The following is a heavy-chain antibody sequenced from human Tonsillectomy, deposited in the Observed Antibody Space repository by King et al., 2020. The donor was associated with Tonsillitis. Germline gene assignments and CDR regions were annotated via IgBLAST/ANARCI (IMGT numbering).Heavy chain of an antibody. CDR2: IYYSGST. CDR3: ASKVLRFLEWLFPGWFDP. V-gene: IGHV4-39*01. Sequence: QLQEPGPGLVKPSETLSLTCTVSGGSISSSSYYWGWIRQPPGKGLEWIGSIYYSGSTYYNPSLKSPVTISVDTSKNQFPLMLSSGTAADTAVYYCASKVLRFLEWLFPGWFDPWGQGTLVTVSS. CDR1: GGSISSSSYY. J-gene: IGHJ5*02. D-gene: IGHD3-3*01.